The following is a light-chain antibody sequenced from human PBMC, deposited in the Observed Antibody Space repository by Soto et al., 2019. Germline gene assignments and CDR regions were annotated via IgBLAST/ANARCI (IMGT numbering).Light chain of an antibody. CDR3: QQYGSSPRT. Sequence: EIVLTQSPGTLSLSPGERATLSCRASQSVSSSYLAWYQQKPDQAPRLLIYGASSRATGIPDRFSGSGSGKDFTLTISRLEPEDLAVYYCQQYGSSPRTFGQGTKVEIK. J-gene: IGKJ1*01. V-gene: IGKV3-20*01. CDR2: GAS. CDR1: QSVSSSY.